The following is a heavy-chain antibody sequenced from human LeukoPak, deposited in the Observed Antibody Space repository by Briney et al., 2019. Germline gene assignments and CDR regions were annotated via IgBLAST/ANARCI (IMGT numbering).Heavy chain of an antibody. CDR3: ARGATTGRGLWFVP. CDR1: GFTFSSYG. CDR2: ISYDGSNK. V-gene: IGHV3-30*03. D-gene: IGHD1-1*01. J-gene: IGHJ5*02. Sequence: GGSLRLSCAASGFTFSSYGVHWVRQAPGKGLEWVAGISYDGSNKYYADSVKGRFTISRDNSKNTLYLQMNSLRAEDTAVYYCARGATTGRGLWFVPWGQGILVTVSS.